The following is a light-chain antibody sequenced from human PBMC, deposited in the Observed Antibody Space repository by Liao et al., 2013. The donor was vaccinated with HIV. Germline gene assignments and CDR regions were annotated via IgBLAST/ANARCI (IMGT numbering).Light chain of an antibody. J-gene: IGLJ2*01. CDR3: QAWDSTTVV. Sequence: SYELTQPPSVSVSPGQTASISCSGDNLGNKFVSWHQQRPGQSPVLVIYQDTKRPSGIPERFSGSNSGNTATLTISGTQAMDEGDYYCQAWDSTTVVFGGGTKLTVL. CDR2: QDT. CDR1: NLGNKF. V-gene: IGLV3-1*01.